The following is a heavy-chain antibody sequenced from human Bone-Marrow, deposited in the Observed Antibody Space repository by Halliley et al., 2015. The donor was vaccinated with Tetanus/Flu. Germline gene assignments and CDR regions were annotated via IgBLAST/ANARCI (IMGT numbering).Heavy chain of an antibody. CDR3: AKGVASAWCTGWCGDY. CDR2: ISYDGNFK. V-gene: IGHV3-30*18. J-gene: IGHJ4*02. Sequence: SLRLSCVVSGFTFSSYGMYWVRQAPGKGLEWVAIISYDGNFKYYADSVKGRFTVSRDDSKDTLYLQMNNLRAEDTALYYCAKGVASAWCTGWCGDYWGQGALVTVSS. CDR1: GFTFSSYG. D-gene: IGHD6-19*01.